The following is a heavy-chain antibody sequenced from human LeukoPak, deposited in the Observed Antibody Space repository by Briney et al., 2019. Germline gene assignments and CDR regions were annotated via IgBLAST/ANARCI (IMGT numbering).Heavy chain of an antibody. J-gene: IGHJ4*02. V-gene: IGHV3-11*05. CDR2: ISPSSSYT. D-gene: IGHD4-17*01. Sequence: GGSLRLSCAASGFTFSDYYMSWIRQAPGKGLECVSYISPSSSYTNYADSVKGRFTISRDNAKNSLYLRMNSLRAEDTAVYYCAGVEATDYGDNFRYWGQGTLVTVSS. CDR1: GFTFSDYY. CDR3: AGVEATDYGDNFRY.